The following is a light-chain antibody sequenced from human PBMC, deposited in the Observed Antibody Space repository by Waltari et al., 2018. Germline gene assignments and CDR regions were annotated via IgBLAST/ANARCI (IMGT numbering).Light chain of an antibody. V-gene: IGKV4-1*01. J-gene: IGKJ2*01. CDR1: QSVLYSSNNKNY. CDR2: WAS. Sequence: DIVMTQSPDSLAVSLGERATINCESSQSVLYSSNNKNYLAWYQQKPGQPPKLLIYWASTRDSGVPDRFSGSVSGTEFTLTIRSLQPEDFATYYCQQLNSFPYTFGQGTKLDIK. CDR3: QQLNSFPYT.